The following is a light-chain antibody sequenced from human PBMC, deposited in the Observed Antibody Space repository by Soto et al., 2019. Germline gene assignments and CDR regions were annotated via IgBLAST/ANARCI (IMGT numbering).Light chain of an antibody. Sequence: QSALTQPASVSGSPGQSITISCTGTSSDVGSYNLVPWYQQHLGKAPKLMIYEVSKRPSGVSNRFSGSKSGNTASLTISGLQAEDEADYYCCSYAGSSTFAPYVFVTGTKVTVL. V-gene: IGLV2-23*02. CDR2: EVS. CDR3: CSYAGSSTFAPYV. CDR1: SSDVGSYNL. J-gene: IGLJ1*01.